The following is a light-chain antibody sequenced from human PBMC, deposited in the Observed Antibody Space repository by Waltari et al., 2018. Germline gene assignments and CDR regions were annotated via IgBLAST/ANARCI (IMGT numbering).Light chain of an antibody. CDR3: QQYYSLPWA. J-gene: IGKJ1*01. CDR2: WAS. V-gene: IGKV4-1*01. CDR1: QSILYSGNSKSY. Sequence: VMTQSPDSLAVSLGERVTIHCTSRQSILYSGNSKSYLAWYQHTPGQPPKMLIYWASVRESGVPDRFRGSGSGTDFNLTISSLQAEDVAVYYCQQYYSLPWAFGQGTKVEIK.